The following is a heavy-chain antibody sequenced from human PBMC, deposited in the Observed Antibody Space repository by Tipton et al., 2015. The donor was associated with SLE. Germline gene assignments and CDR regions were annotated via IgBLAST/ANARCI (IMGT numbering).Heavy chain of an antibody. CDR3: ARKRLPDLDFDL. Sequence: TLSLTCTVSGGSISSGGYYWSWIRQHPGKGLEWIGYTYYSGSTYYNPSLKSRVTISIDTSKNQFSLKLSSVTAADTAVYYCARKRLPDLDFDLWGRGTLVTVSS. V-gene: IGHV4-31*03. CDR1: GGSISSGGYY. D-gene: IGHD3-16*01. J-gene: IGHJ2*01. CDR2: TYYSGST.